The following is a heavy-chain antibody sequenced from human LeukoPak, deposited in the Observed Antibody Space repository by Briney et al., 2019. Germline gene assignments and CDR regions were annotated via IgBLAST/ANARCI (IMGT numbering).Heavy chain of an antibody. CDR3: RVVVVTNDAFDI. V-gene: IGHV3-21*01. Sequence: SGGSLRLSCAASGFTFSSYSMNWVRQAPGKGLEWVSSISSSSSYIYYADSVKGRFTISRDNSKNTLYLQMNSLRAEDTAVYYCRVVVVTNDAFDIWGQGTMVTVSS. J-gene: IGHJ3*02. D-gene: IGHD3-22*01. CDR1: GFTFSSYS. CDR2: ISSSSSYI.